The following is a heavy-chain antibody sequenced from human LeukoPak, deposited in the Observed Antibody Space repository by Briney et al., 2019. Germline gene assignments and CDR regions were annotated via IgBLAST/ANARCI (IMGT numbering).Heavy chain of an antibody. Sequence: PGGSLRLSCAASGFTFSNYAMNWVRQAPGKGLEWVSTISGGGGTTYYADSVKGRFTISRDNAKNLLYLQMNSLRAEDTAVYYCATLSVVVVPAELNWGQGTLVTVSS. J-gene: IGHJ4*02. CDR2: ISGGGGTT. CDR1: GFTFSNYA. D-gene: IGHD2-15*01. CDR3: ATLSVVVVPAELN. V-gene: IGHV3-23*01.